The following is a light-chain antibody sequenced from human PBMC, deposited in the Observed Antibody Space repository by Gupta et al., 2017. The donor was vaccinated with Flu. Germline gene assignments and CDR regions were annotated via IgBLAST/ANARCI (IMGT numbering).Light chain of an antibody. CDR3: QQRNSSPST. J-gene: IGKJ1*01. CDR2: AAS. CDR1: QRVRSY. V-gene: IGKV1-39*01. Sequence: DIQMTQSPPSLSASVGDRVTITCRASQRVRSYLNWYQQKPGKAPKLLIYAASRVQSGVPSRFSGSGSGTDFTLTISRRQPEDFATYYCQQRNSSPSTFGQGTQV.